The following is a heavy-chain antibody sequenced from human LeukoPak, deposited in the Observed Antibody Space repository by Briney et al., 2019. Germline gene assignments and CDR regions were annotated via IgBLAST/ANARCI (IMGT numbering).Heavy chain of an antibody. CDR2: ISGSGGST. CDR1: GFTFSSYA. D-gene: IGHD3-9*01. J-gene: IGHJ6*02. Sequence: GGSLRLSCAASGFTFSSYAMSWVRQAPGKGLEWVSAISGSGGSTYYADSVKGRFTTSRDNSKNTLYLQMNSLRAEDTAVYYCARRTYYDILTGYYARYYYYGMDVWGQGTTVTVSS. V-gene: IGHV3-23*01. CDR3: ARRTYYDILTGYYARYYYYGMDV.